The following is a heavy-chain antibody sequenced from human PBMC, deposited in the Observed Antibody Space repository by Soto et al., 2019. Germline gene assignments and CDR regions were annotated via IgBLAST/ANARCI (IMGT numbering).Heavy chain of an antibody. CDR2: ISSSSSTL. Sequence: EVQLVESGGGLVQPGGSLRLSCAASGFTCSSYSMNWVRPAPGKGLEWVSYISSSSSTLYYADSVKGRFTISRDNAKNSLYLQMTSLRAADTAVYYCASQSSEWLLFASWGQGTLVTVSS. CDR3: ASQSSEWLLFAS. D-gene: IGHD5-12*01. J-gene: IGHJ4*02. CDR1: GFTCSSYS. V-gene: IGHV3-48*01.